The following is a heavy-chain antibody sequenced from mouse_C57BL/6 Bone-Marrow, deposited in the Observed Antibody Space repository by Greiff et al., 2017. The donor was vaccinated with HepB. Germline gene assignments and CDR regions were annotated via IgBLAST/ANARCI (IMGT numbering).Heavy chain of an antibody. CDR3: ARWHSHYFDY. CDR2: IYPGSGST. V-gene: IGHV1-55*01. D-gene: IGHD3-1*01. J-gene: IGHJ2*01. CDR1: GYTFTSYW. Sequence: VKLQQPGAELVKPGASVKMSCKASGYTFTSYWITWVKQRPGQGLEWIGDIYPGSGSTNYNEKFKSKATLTVDTSSSTAYMQLRSQTSEDSAVYYCARWHSHYFDYWGQGTTLTVSS.